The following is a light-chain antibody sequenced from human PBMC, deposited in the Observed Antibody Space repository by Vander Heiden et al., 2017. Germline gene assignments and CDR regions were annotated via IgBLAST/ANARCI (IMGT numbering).Light chain of an antibody. CDR1: PCAGLY. V-gene: IGKV1-27*01. CDR2: AAS. CDR3: QSCNSAPFT. J-gene: IGKJ3*01. Sequence: DLQLTPSPSSLSAALRDRVTIPCRGIPCAGLYFAWFQQKPGKGPKLLIYAASTLQSGVPARFTGSLSAMDFTLPISRLQPEDVATYYCQSCNSAPFTCGCGPKAGI.